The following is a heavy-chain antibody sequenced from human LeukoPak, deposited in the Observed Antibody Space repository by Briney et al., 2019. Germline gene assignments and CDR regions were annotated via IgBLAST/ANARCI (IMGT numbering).Heavy chain of an antibody. CDR2: FYYSRTT. CDR3: ARGDYGLYFFDS. D-gene: IGHD4-17*01. J-gene: IGHJ4*02. Sequence: SETLSLTCTVSGGSISRGGYYWNWIRQHPREGLEWIGYFYYSRTTSYNPSLKSRATISVDTSNNQFSLKLSSVTAADTAVYYCARGDYGLYFFDSWGRGTLVTVSS. CDR1: GGSISRGGYY. V-gene: IGHV4-31*03.